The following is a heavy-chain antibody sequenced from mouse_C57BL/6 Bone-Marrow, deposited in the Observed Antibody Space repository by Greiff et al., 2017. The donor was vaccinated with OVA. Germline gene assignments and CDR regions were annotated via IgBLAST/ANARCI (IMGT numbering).Heavy chain of an antibody. CDR3: ARKGGLPYYFDY. CDR1: GYSFTDYN. CDR2: INPNYGTT. V-gene: IGHV1-39*01. J-gene: IGHJ2*01. D-gene: IGHD2-2*01. Sequence: EVKLMESGPELVKPGASVKISCKASGYSFTDYNMNWVKQSNGKSLEWIGVINPNYGTTSYNQKFKGKATLTVDQSSSTAYMQLNSLTSEDSAVYYCARKGGLPYYFDYWGQGTTLTVSS.